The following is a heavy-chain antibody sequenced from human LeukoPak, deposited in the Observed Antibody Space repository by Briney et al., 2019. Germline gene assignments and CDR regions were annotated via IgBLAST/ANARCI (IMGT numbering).Heavy chain of an antibody. J-gene: IGHJ6*04. CDR3: ARDLGYGDLTNYYYYYGMDV. V-gene: IGHV1-69*13. CDR1: GGTFSSYA. D-gene: IGHD4-17*01. CDR2: IIPISGTA. Sequence: ASVKVSCKASGGTFSSYAISWVRQAPGQGLEWMGGIIPISGTANYAQKFQGRVTITADESTSTAYMELSSLRSEDTAVYYCARDLGYGDLTNYYYYYGMDVWGKGTTVTVSS.